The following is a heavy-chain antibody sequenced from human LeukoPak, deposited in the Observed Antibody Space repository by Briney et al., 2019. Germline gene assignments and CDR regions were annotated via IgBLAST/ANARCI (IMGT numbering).Heavy chain of an antibody. CDR3: AGEYYDFWSGYYTDNWFDS. CDR2: IKQDESEK. Sequence: GGSLRLSCAASGFTFSSYWMSWVRQAPGKGLEWVANIKQDESEKYYVDSVKGRFTISRDNAKNSLYLQMNSLRAEDTAVYYCAGEYYDFWSGYYTDNWFDSWGQGTLVTVSS. D-gene: IGHD3-3*01. V-gene: IGHV3-7*01. CDR1: GFTFSSYW. J-gene: IGHJ5*01.